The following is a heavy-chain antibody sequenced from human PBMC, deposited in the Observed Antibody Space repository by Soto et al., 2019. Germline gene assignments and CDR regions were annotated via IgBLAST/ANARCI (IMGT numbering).Heavy chain of an antibody. CDR3: ARVRAVAGTGYFDY. CDR1: GFTFSDHY. CDR2: SRNKANRYTT. J-gene: IGHJ4*02. Sequence: GSLRLSCAASGFTFSDHYLDWVRQAPGKGLEWVGRSRNKANRYTTDYAASVKGRFTISRDDSKNSLYLQMNSLKTEDTAVYYCARVRAVAGTGYFDYWGQGT. V-gene: IGHV3-72*01. D-gene: IGHD6-19*01.